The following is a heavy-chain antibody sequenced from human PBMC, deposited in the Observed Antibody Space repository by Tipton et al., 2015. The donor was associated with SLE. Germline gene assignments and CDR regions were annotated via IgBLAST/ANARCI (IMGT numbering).Heavy chain of an antibody. V-gene: IGHV4-59*01. Sequence: TLSLTCTVSGGSISSYYWSWIRQPPGKGLEWIGYIYYSGSTNYNPSLKSRVTISVDTSKSQFSLKLSSVTAADTAVYYCARVPGEYDYYYYMDVWGKGTTVTVSS. D-gene: IGHD2/OR15-2a*01. CDR3: ARVPGEYDYYYYMDV. J-gene: IGHJ6*03. CDR2: IYYSGST. CDR1: GGSISSYY.